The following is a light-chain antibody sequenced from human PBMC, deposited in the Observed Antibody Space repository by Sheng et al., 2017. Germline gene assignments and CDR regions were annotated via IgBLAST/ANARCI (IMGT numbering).Light chain of an antibody. J-gene: IGLJ1*01. V-gene: IGLV1-40*01. CDR1: SSNIGAGYG. CDR3: QSFDVNLSGYV. Sequence: QSVLTQPPSVSGAPGQRVTISCTGSSSNIGAGYGVHWYQHLPGTAPKLLIYNNNNQPSGVPDRFSGSKSGTSASLAITGLQAEDEADYYCQSFDVNLSGYVFGTGTKVTVL. CDR2: NNN.